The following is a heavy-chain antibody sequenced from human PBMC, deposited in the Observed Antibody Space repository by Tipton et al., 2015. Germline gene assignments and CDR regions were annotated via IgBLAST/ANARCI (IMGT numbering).Heavy chain of an antibody. CDR3: ATHLDTTMVTAFDH. CDR1: GGTFDDYA. V-gene: IGHV3-9*01. D-gene: IGHD5-18*01. J-gene: IGHJ4*02. CDR2: ISWNSGGI. Sequence: VQLVQSGAEVQKPGSSVKVSCKASGGTFDDYAIHWVRQVPGKGLEWVSGISWNSGGIGYADSVKGRFTISRDTSKNTLYLQMNSLRAEDTAVYYCATHLDTTMVTAFDHWGQGTLVTVSS.